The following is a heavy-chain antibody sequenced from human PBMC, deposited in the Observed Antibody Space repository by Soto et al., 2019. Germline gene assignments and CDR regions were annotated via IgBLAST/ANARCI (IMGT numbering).Heavy chain of an antibody. CDR1: GFTVSSYG. D-gene: IGHD3-10*01. Sequence: QVQLVESGGGVVQPGRSLRLSCAASGFTVSSYGMHWVRQAPGKGLEWVATISYDGSNKYYADSVKGRFTIYRDNSKNALYVQINNRSADDTAVYSWGGGYYFGDYWGQGTLVTVSS. J-gene: IGHJ4*02. CDR2: ISYDGSNK. CDR3: GGGYYFGDY. V-gene: IGHV3-30*03.